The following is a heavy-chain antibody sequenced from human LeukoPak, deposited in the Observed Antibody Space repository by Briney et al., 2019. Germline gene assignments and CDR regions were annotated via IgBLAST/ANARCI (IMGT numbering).Heavy chain of an antibody. V-gene: IGHV4-59*12. CDR2: IYYSGST. CDR1: GGSISSYY. CDR3: ARDSGSWVNGMDV. Sequence: PSETLSLTCTVSGGSISSYYWSWIRQPPGKGLEWIGYIYYSGSTNYNPSLKSRVTISVDTSKNQFSLKLSSVTAADMAVYYCARDSGSWVNGMDVWGQGTTVTVSS. J-gene: IGHJ6*02. D-gene: IGHD1-26*01.